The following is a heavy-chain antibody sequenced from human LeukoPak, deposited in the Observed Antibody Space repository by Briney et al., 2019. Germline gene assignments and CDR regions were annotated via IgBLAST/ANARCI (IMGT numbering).Heavy chain of an antibody. CDR1: GGSISSYY. Sequence: SETLSLTCTVSGGSISSYYWSWIRQPPGKGLEWIGYIYYSGSTNYNPSLKSRVTISVDTSKNQFSLKLSSVTAADTAVYYCARHVRYCSSTSCYADWYLDLWGRGTLVTVSS. D-gene: IGHD2-2*01. CDR3: ARHVRYCSSTSCYADWYLDL. V-gene: IGHV4-59*08. J-gene: IGHJ2*01. CDR2: IYYSGST.